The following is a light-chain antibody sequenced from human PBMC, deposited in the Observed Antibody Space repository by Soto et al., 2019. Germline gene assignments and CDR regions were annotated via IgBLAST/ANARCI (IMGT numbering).Light chain of an antibody. J-gene: IGKJ4*01. V-gene: IGKV3-20*01. CDR2: GAS. CDR1: QSVSSNS. Sequence: EIVLTQSPGTLALSPGERATLSCRASQSVSSNSLAWYQQKPGQAPRLLIFGASGRATGIPERFSGSGSGTDFSLTISRLEPEDSAVYYCQQYGSSLLTFGGGTKVDIK. CDR3: QQYGSSLLT.